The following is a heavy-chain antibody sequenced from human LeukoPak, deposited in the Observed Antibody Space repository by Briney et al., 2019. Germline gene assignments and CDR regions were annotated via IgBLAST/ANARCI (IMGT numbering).Heavy chain of an antibody. V-gene: IGHV1-2*06. Sequence: ASVKVSCKASGYTFIDYYFNWVRQAPGQGPEWMGRINVKSGATDYAQKFQGRVTVTRDTSISTAYMELSRLRSDDTAVYYCAEGGTSGLGLDYWGQGTLVTVSS. CDR2: INVKSGAT. CDR1: GYTFIDYY. D-gene: IGHD1-26*01. J-gene: IGHJ4*02. CDR3: AEGGTSGLGLDY.